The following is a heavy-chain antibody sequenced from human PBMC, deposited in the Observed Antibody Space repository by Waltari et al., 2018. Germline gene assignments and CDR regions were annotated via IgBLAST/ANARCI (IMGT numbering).Heavy chain of an antibody. CDR2: IYTSGST. CDR3: ARDKLELHNYYYGMDV. V-gene: IGHV4-4*07. Sequence: QVQLQESGPGLVKPSETLSLTCTVSGGSISSYYWSWIRQPAGKGLEWIGRIYTSGSTNNNPSLKSRVTMSVDTSKNQFSLKLSSVTAADTAVYYCARDKLELHNYYYGMDVWGQGTTVTVSS. J-gene: IGHJ6*02. D-gene: IGHD1-7*01. CDR1: GGSISSYY.